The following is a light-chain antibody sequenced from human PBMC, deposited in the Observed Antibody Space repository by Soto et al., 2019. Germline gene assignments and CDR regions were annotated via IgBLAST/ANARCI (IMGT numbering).Light chain of an antibody. CDR3: CSFALRSTLI. Sequence: QSVLTQPPSVSGAPGQRVTISCTGSSTNIGSGFDVHWYQQLPGTAPTLLIFGSSNRPSGVPDRFSGSKSGTSASLAITGLQAEDEADYYCCSFALRSTLIFGGGTKLTVL. CDR2: GSS. J-gene: IGLJ2*01. V-gene: IGLV1-40*01. CDR1: STNIGSGFD.